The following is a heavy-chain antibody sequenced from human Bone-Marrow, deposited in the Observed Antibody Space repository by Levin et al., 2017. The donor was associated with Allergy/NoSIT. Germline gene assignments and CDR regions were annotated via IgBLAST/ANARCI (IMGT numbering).Heavy chain of an antibody. CDR1: GFIFSGYW. CDR3: ARVGYVHEGFDY. J-gene: IGHJ4*02. D-gene: IGHD5-12*01. V-gene: IGHV3-7*04. Sequence: GGSLRLSCAASGFIFSGYWMSWVRQAPGKGLEWVANIRQDGSEKNYVDSVKGRFTISRDNSDSSLYLQMNSLRAEDTAVYFCARVGYVHEGFDYWGQGTLVTVSS. CDR2: IRQDGSEK.